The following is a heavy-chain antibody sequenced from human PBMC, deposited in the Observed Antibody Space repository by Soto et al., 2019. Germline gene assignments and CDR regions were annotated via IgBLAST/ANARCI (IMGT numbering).Heavy chain of an antibody. Sequence: SETLSLTCTVSGGSISSSSYYWGWIRQPPGKGLEWIGSIYYSGSTYYNPSLKSRVTISVDTSKNQFSLKLSSVTAADTAVYYCARHRQLVHFDYWGQGTLVTVSS. V-gene: IGHV4-39*01. J-gene: IGHJ4*02. D-gene: IGHD6-13*01. CDR3: ARHRQLVHFDY. CDR2: IYYSGST. CDR1: GGSISSSSYY.